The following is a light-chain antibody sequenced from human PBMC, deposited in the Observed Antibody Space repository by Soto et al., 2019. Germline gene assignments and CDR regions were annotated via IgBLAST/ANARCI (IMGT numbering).Light chain of an antibody. J-gene: IGKJ1*01. CDR3: QRYNCHSGA. V-gene: IGKV1-5*03. CDR2: NSS. CDR1: QTISSW. Sequence: DIQMTQSPSTLSGSVGDRVTITCRASQTISSWLAWYQQKPVKAPKLLIDNSSTLKSGVPSRFSGSGSGTEFTLTISSLQPDDFATYCCQRYNCHSGAFGQGTKVDIK.